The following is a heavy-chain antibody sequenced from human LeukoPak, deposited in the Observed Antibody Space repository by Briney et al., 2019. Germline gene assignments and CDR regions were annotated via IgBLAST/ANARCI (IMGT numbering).Heavy chain of an antibody. J-gene: IGHJ5*02. CDR1: GFTFKIYT. CDR2: ISHNGDRI. D-gene: IGHD2-21*01. Sequence: SGGSLRLSCAASGFTFKIYTITWVGQAPGKRLEWVSGISHNGDRIYYAYSVKGRFTISRDNSKNTLYLQMNSLRAEDTAVYYCARGASRIVVVYVNPHNWFDPWGQGTLVTVSS. V-gene: IGHV3-23*01. CDR3: ARGASRIVVVYVNPHNWFDP.